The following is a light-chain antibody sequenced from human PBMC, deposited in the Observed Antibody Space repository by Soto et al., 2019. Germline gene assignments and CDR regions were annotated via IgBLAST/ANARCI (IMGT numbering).Light chain of an antibody. V-gene: IGKV3-20*01. Sequence: EIVLTQSPGTLSVPLGETATLSCRASQTVSNNDVAWYQHKPGQAPRLLIYGATNRATGVSNICSGGASGTAFTLTICRLESEDPVIYSCQQYRSSPPTFGGGTKVEIK. CDR1: QTVSNND. CDR3: QQYRSSPPT. J-gene: IGKJ4*01. CDR2: GAT.